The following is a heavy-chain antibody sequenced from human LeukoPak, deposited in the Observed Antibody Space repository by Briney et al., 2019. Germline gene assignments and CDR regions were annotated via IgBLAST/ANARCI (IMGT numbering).Heavy chain of an antibody. J-gene: IGHJ4*02. CDR2: ISSSGGST. CDR1: GFTFSSYA. Sequence: PGGSLRLSCAASGFTFSSYAMSWVRQAPGKGLEWVSAISSSGGSTYYADSVKDRFTISRDNSKNTLYLQMNSLRAEDTAVYYCALNEGYFDYWGQGTLVTVSS. V-gene: IGHV3-23*01. CDR3: ALNEGYFDY. D-gene: IGHD1-1*01.